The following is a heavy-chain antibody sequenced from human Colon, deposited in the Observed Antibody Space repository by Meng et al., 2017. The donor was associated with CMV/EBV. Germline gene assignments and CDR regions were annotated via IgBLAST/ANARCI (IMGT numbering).Heavy chain of an antibody. D-gene: IGHD3-22*01. CDR1: GFTFSSYG. CDR2: IRYDGSNK. CDR3: ARVFTLTVLVQPFDY. V-gene: IGHV3-30*02. J-gene: IGHJ4*02. Sequence: GESLKISCAASGFTFSSYGMHWVRQAPGKGLEWVAFIRYDGSNKYYADSVKGRFTISRDNSKNTLYLQMNSLRADDTALYYCARVFTLTVLVQPFDYWGQGTLVTVSS.